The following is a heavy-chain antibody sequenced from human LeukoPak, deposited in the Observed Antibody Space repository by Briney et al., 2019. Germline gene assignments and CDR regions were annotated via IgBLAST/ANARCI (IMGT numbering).Heavy chain of an antibody. CDR2: IHNDGST. CDR1: GFIVSNTY. D-gene: IGHD5/OR15-5a*01. V-gene: IGHV3-53*01. J-gene: IGHJ4*02. CDR3: ASLPRDY. Sequence: PGGSLRLSCAASGFIVSNTYMTWVRQPPGKGLEWVSVIHNDGSTYYADSVKRRFTVSRDNSKTMLFLRMNSLRVEDTAVYFCASLPRDYWGQGTLVSVSS.